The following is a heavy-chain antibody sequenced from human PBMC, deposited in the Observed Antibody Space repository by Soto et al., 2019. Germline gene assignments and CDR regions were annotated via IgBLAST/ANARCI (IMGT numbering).Heavy chain of an antibody. CDR1: GGTFSSYA. CDR2: IIPIFGTA. J-gene: IGHJ6*02. D-gene: IGHD3-3*01. Sequence: VASVKVSCKASGGTFSSYAISWVRQAPGQGLEWMGGIIPIFGTANYAQKFQGRVTITADESTSTAYMELSSLRSEDTAVYYCARETSITIFGVVISDYGYYGMDVWGQGTTVTVSS. V-gene: IGHV1-69*13. CDR3: ARETSITIFGVVISDYGYYGMDV.